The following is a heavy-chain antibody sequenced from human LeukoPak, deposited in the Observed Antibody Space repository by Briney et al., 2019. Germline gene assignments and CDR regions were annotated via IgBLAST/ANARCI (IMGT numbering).Heavy chain of an antibody. D-gene: IGHD5-24*01. J-gene: IGHJ4*02. Sequence: GGSLRLSCTASGFTFVDHAMSWGRQAPGKGLEWVGFIRSKAYGGTAQYAASVKGRFTISRDDSKSIAYLQMSSLKTEDTAVYYCIRVIRGYNANGDYWGQGTLVTVSS. CDR2: IRSKAYGGTA. CDR3: IRVIRGYNANGDY. V-gene: IGHV3-49*04. CDR1: GFTFVDHA.